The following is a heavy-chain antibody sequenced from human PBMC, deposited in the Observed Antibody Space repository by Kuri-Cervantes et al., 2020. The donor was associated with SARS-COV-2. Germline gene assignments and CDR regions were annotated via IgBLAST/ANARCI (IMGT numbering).Heavy chain of an antibody. Sequence: GGSLRLSCAASGFSFSNYGMHWVRQAPGKGLEWVAVISYDGSNKYYADSVKGRFTISRDNSKNTLYLQMNSLRAEDTAVYYCASGYYDFWSGYDYWGQGTLVTVSS. V-gene: IGHV3-30*03. CDR2: ISYDGSNK. CDR1: GFSFSNYG. CDR3: ASGYYDFWSGYDY. D-gene: IGHD3-3*01. J-gene: IGHJ4*02.